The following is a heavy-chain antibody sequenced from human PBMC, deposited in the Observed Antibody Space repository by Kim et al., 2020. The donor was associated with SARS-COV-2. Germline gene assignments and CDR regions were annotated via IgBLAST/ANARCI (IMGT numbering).Heavy chain of an antibody. D-gene: IGHD3-10*01. CDR3: AASSNWFDP. J-gene: IGHJ5*02. CDR1: GFTFSSYS. V-gene: IGHV3-21*01. Sequence: GGSLRLSCAASGFTFSSYSMNWVRQAPGKGLEWVSSISSSSYIYYADSVKGRFTISRDNAKNSLYLQVNSLISEDTAVYYCAASSNWFDPWGQGTLVTVSS. CDR2: ISSSSYI.